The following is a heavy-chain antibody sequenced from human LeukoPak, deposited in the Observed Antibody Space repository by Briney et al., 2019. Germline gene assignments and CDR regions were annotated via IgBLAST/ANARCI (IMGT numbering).Heavy chain of an antibody. Sequence: GGSLRLSCAASGFTFSSYAMRWVSQAPGRGLEWVSAISGSGGRTYYADSAKGRFPISRDNSKHTLYLQMNSLRAEDTAVYYCAKEKLGFWSGYEYWGQGTLVTVSS. CDR3: AKEKLGFWSGYEY. CDR1: GFTFSSYA. J-gene: IGHJ4*02. D-gene: IGHD3-3*01. V-gene: IGHV3-23*01. CDR2: ISGSGGRT.